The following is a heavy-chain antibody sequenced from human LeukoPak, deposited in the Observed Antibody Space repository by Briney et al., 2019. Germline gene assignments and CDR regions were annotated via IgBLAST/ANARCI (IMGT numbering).Heavy chain of an antibody. V-gene: IGHV4-59*12. CDR3: ARVRGGILVHDY. D-gene: IGHD2-15*01. Sequence: SETLSLTCTVSGGSISSYYWSWIRQPPGKGLEWIGYIYYSGSTYYNPSLKSRVTISVDTSKNQFSLKLSSVTAADTAVYYCARVRGGILVHDYWGQGTLVTVSS. J-gene: IGHJ4*02. CDR1: GGSISSYY. CDR2: IYYSGST.